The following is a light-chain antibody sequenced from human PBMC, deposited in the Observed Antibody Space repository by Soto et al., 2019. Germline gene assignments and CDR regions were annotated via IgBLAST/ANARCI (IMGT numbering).Light chain of an antibody. CDR2: WAS. J-gene: IGKJ2*01. CDR3: QQYYSTPRT. Sequence: DILMTQSPDSLAVSLGERATINCKSSQSVIHTSNNKSYLAWYQQKPGQPPELLLYWASARGSGVPDRFSGSGSGTDFTLTISSLQAEDVAVYYCQQYYSTPRTFGQGTKVDIK. V-gene: IGKV4-1*01. CDR1: QSVIHTSNNKSY.